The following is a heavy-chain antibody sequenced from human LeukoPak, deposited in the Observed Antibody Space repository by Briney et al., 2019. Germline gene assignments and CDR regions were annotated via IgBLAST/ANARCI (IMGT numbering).Heavy chain of an antibody. CDR2: IFDSGST. D-gene: IGHD3-22*01. Sequence: SGTLSLTCKISGGSITNYYWSWIRQPPGKGLEWIGYIFDSGSTNYSPSLASRATISLHASRNQFSLKLSSVTAADTAVYYCAREGEYYDSSGYPLGYWGQGTLVTVSS. J-gene: IGHJ4*02. CDR1: GGSITNYY. CDR3: AREGEYYDSSGYPLGY. V-gene: IGHV4-59*12.